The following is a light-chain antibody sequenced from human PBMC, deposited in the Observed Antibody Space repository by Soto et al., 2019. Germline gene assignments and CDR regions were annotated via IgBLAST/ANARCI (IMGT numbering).Light chain of an antibody. CDR3: QQYNDSWT. CDR2: DAS. J-gene: IGKJ1*01. V-gene: IGKV1-5*01. Sequence: DIQMTQSPSALSASVGDRVVITCRASQSITTWLAWYQQKPAKAPKLLIYDASSLESGVPSRFSGSGSGTEFTLTISSLQPDDFATYYCQQYNDSWTFGQGTKGDIK. CDR1: QSITTW.